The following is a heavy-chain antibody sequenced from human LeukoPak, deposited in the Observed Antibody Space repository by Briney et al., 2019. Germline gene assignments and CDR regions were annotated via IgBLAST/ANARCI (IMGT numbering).Heavy chain of an antibody. CDR1: GFTFSSYA. CDR3: AKGYYDILTDYFHNWFNP. Sequence: GGSLRLSCAASGFTFSSYAVSWVRQAPGVGLEWVSTISGRGGSTFYADSAKGRFTISRDNSKNTLYLQMNSLRADDTAVYYCAKGYYDILTDYFHNWFNPWGQGTLVIVSS. V-gene: IGHV3-23*01. J-gene: IGHJ5*02. D-gene: IGHD3-9*01. CDR2: ISGRGGST.